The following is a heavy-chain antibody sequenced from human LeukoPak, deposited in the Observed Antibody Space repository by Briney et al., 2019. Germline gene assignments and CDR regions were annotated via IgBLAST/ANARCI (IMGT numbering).Heavy chain of an antibody. J-gene: IGHJ5*02. V-gene: IGHV1-18*01. CDR3: ARRSSTSWFDP. D-gene: IGHD2-2*01. CDR2: ISAYNGNT. CDR1: GYNFTGYN. Sequence: ASVKVSCKASGYNFTGYNMHWARQAPGQGLEWMGWISAYNGNTNYAQKLQGRITMTTDTSTSTAYMELRSLRSDDTAVYYCARRSSTSWFDPWGQGTLVTVSS.